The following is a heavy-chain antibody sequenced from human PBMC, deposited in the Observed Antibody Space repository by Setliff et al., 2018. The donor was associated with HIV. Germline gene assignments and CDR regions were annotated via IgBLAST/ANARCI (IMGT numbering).Heavy chain of an antibody. Sequence: ASVKVSCKISGYTLTELSIHWVRQAPGKGPEWMANFDPEDGETFYAQKFQGRLTMTEDTSTDTTYMELSSLRSEDTAVYYCAREEMSMWLPEYFFDFWGQGTLVTVSS. J-gene: IGHJ4*02. D-gene: IGHD5-12*01. CDR2: FDPEDGET. V-gene: IGHV1-24*01. CDR1: GYTLTELS. CDR3: AREEMSMWLPEYFFDF.